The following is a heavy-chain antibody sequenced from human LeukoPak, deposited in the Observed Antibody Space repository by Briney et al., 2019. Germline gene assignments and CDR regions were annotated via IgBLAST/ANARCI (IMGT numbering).Heavy chain of an antibody. D-gene: IGHD2-21*02. CDR3: ARDVVVVTAEFFNY. CDR1: GFTFSSYG. J-gene: IGHJ4*02. CDR2: ISYDGSNK. Sequence: GGSLRLSCAASGFTFSSYGMHWVRQAPGKGLEWVAVISYDGSNKYYADSVKGRFTISRDNSKNTLYLQMNSQRAEDTAVYYCARDVVVVTAEFFNYWGQGTLVTVSS. V-gene: IGHV3-30*03.